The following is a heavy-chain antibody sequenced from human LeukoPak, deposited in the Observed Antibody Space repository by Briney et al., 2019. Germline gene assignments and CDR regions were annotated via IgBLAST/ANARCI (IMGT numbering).Heavy chain of an antibody. CDR2: LSGSGGST. V-gene: IGHV3-23*01. CDR1: GFTFNSYG. CDR3: ANEGYCSGGSCRPIDY. J-gene: IGHJ4*02. Sequence: GGSLRLSCAASGFTFNSYGMSWVRQAPGKGLEWVSALSGSGGSTYYADSVKGRFTISRDNSKNTLYLQMNSLRAEDTAVYYCANEGYCSGGSCRPIDYWGQGTLVTVSS. D-gene: IGHD2-15*01.